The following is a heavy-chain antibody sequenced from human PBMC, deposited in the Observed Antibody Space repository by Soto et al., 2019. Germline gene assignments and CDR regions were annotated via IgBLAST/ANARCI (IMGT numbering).Heavy chain of an antibody. J-gene: IGHJ6*02. D-gene: IGHD5-18*01. CDR3: AKDNGYSHTRGTDV. Sequence: QVQLVESGGGVVQPGRSLRLSCAASGFTFSSYGMHWVRQAPGKGLEWVAVISYDGSNKYYADSVKGRFTISRDNSKNTRYLQKNSLRAEETAVYYCAKDNGYSHTRGTDVWGQGTTVTVSS. CDR2: ISYDGSNK. V-gene: IGHV3-30*18. CDR1: GFTFSSYG.